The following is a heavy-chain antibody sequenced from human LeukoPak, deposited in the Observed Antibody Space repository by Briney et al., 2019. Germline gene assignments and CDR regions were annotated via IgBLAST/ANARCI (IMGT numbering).Heavy chain of an antibody. Sequence: ASVKVSCKASGYTFTGYYMHWVRQATGQGLEWMGWINPNSGGTNYAQKFQGRVTMTRDTSISTAYMELSRLRSDDTAVYYCARAGVVVAATDFDYWGQGTLVTVSS. J-gene: IGHJ4*02. CDR3: ARAGVVVAATDFDY. CDR2: INPNSGGT. V-gene: IGHV1-2*02. CDR1: GYTFTGYY. D-gene: IGHD2-15*01.